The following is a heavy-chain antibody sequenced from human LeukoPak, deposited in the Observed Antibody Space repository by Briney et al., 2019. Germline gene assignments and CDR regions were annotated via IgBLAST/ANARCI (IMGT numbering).Heavy chain of an antibody. CDR1: GFTFSDYY. J-gene: IGHJ6*02. Sequence: GGSLRLSCAASGFTFSDYYMSWIRKAPGKGLEWVSYISSSGSTIYYADSVKGRFTISRDNSKNTLYLQMNSLRAEDTAVYYCASGMSIAARSYYYYGMDVWGQGTTVTVSS. CDR3: ASGMSIAARSYYYYGMDV. D-gene: IGHD6-6*01. V-gene: IGHV3-11*01. CDR2: ISSSGSTI.